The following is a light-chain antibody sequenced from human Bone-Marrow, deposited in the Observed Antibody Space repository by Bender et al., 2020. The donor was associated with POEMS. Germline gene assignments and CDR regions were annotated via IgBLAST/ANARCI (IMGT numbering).Light chain of an antibody. J-gene: IGLJ2*01. V-gene: IGLV3-21*02. CDR1: YLESKN. CDR2: DDS. CDR3: QASETSSVV. Sequence: SYVLTQPPSMSVAPGQTAKITCEGDYLESKNVHWYQQKSGQAPVLVVYDDSARPSGIPGRFTGSNTGDIATLAIGGTQGLGEAEDYCQASETSSVVFGGGTKLIVL.